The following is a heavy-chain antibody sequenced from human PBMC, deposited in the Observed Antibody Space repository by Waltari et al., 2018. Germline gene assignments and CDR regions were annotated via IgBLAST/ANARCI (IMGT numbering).Heavy chain of an antibody. J-gene: IGHJ4*02. CDR1: GFTFSSYD. V-gene: IGHV3-13*01. D-gene: IGHD6-13*01. CDR2: IGTAGDT. CDR3: ARGGQQLGGD. Sequence: EVQLVESGGGLVQPGGSLRLSCAASGFTFSSYDIHWVRQATGKGLEWVSAIGTAGDTYYPGSVKGRFTISRENAKNSLYLQMNSLRAEDTAVYYCARGGQQLGGDWGQGTLVTVSS.